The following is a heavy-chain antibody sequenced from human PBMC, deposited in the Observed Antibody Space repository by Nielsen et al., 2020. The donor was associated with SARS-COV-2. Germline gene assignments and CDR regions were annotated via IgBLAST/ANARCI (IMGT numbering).Heavy chain of an antibody. D-gene: IGHD3-3*01. CDR2: ISGSGGST. CDR1: GFTFRSYA. Sequence: GGSLRLSCAASGFTFRSYAMSWVRQAPGKGLEWVSAISGSGGSTYYADSVKGRFTISRDNSKNTLYLQMNSLRAEDTAVYYCAKLRSITIFGVVTYSYGMDVWGQGTTVTVSS. J-gene: IGHJ6*02. V-gene: IGHV3-23*01. CDR3: AKLRSITIFGVVTYSYGMDV.